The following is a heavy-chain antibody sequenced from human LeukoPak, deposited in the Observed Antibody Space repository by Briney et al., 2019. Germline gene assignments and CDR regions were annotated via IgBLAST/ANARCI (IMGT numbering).Heavy chain of an antibody. CDR1: GGTFGNYV. CDR3: GRNEEGFGESLID. V-gene: IGHV1-69*04. CDR2: IIPTVDIT. D-gene: IGHD3-10*01. Sequence: GASLKVSCKASGGTFGNYVISWVRQAPGQGLEWMGRIIPTVDITNYAENYQGRVTFSADKSTNTAYMHLNSLRSDDTAVYFCGRNEEGFGESLIDWGQGTLVTVSS. J-gene: IGHJ4*02.